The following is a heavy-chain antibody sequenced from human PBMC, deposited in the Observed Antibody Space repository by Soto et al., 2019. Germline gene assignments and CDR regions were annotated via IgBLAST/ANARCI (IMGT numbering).Heavy chain of an antibody. Sequence: ASVKVSCKASGYTFTSYDINWVRQATGQGLEWMGWMNPNSGNTGYAQKFQGRVTMTRNTSISTAYMELSSLRSEDTAVYYCARGRGYYDILTGYYYYYYYGMDVWGQGTRSPSP. CDR1: GYTFTSYD. D-gene: IGHD3-9*01. CDR2: MNPNSGNT. CDR3: ARGRGYYDILTGYYYYYYYGMDV. J-gene: IGHJ6*02. V-gene: IGHV1-8*01.